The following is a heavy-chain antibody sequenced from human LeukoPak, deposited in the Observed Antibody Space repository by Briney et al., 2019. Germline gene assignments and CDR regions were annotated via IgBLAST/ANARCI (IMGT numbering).Heavy chain of an antibody. J-gene: IGHJ4*02. CDR1: GFTFSSYA. V-gene: IGHV3-30*03. CDR3: AREQWLALDY. Sequence: GGSLRLSCAASGFTFSSYAMSWVRQAPGKGLEWVAVISYDGSNKYYADSVKGRFTISRDNAKNSLYLQMNSLRAEDTAVYYCAREQWLALDYWGQGTLVTVSS. D-gene: IGHD6-19*01. CDR2: ISYDGSNK.